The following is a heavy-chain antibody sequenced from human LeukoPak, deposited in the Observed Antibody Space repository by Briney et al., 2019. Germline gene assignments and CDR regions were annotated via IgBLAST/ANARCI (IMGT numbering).Heavy chain of an antibody. CDR1: GYSISGGYY. V-gene: IGHV4-38-2*02. D-gene: IGHD6-19*01. CDR3: AREQLNRRIAVAGPFDY. Sequence: SETLSLTCTVSGYSISGGYYWGWIRQPPGKGLEWIGSIYHSGNTYYNPSLKSRVTISVDTSKNQFSLKLSSVTAADTAVFYCAREQLNRRIAVAGPFDYWGQGTLVTVSS. J-gene: IGHJ4*02. CDR2: IYHSGNT.